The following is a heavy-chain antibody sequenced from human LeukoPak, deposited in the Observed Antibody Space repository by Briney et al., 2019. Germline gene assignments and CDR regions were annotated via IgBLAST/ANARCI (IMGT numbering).Heavy chain of an antibody. V-gene: IGHV5-51*01. D-gene: IGHD4-17*01. J-gene: IGHJ4*02. Sequence: GESLKISCKCSGYTFTSYWINWVRQMPGKGPEWMGIIYPGESETRYSPSFQGQVTISADKSITTAYLQWSSLKASDTAMYYCARLYGDYALDYWGQGTLVSVSS. CDR1: GYTFTSYW. CDR3: ARLYGDYALDY. CDR2: IYPGESET.